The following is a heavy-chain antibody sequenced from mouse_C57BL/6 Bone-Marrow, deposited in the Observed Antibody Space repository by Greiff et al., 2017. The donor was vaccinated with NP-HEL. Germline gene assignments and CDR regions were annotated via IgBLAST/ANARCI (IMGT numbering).Heavy chain of an antibody. Sequence: QVQLKQPGAELVKPGASVKLYCKASGYTFTSYWMHWVKQRPGQGLEWIGMIHPNSGSTNYNEKFKSKATLTVDKSSSTAYMQLSSLTSEDSAVYYCARDYYAMDYWGQGTSVTVSS. J-gene: IGHJ4*01. V-gene: IGHV1-64*01. CDR3: ARDYYAMDY. CDR2: IHPNSGST. CDR1: GYTFTSYW.